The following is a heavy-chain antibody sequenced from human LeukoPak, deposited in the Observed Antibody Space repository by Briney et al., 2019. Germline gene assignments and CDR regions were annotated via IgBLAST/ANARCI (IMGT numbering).Heavy chain of an antibody. Sequence: PGGSLRLSCAASGFTVSSNYMSWVRQAPGKGLEWVSVIYSGGSTYYADSVKGRFTISRDNSKNTLYLQMNSLRAEDTAVYYRARGPYYDSSGLDYWGQGTLVIVSP. CDR2: IYSGGST. J-gene: IGHJ4*02. CDR3: ARGPYYDSSGLDY. D-gene: IGHD3-22*01. CDR1: GFTVSSNY. V-gene: IGHV3-53*01.